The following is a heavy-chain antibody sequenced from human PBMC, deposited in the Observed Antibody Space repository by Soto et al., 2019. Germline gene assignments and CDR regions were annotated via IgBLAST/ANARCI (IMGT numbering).Heavy chain of an antibody. CDR3: AKGRLRLGELSLYY. V-gene: IGHV3-23*01. CDR1: GFTFSSYA. D-gene: IGHD3-16*02. Sequence: VGSLRLSCAASGFTFSSYAMGWVRQAPGKGLEWVSAISGSGGSTYYADSVKGRFTISRDNSKNTLYLQMNSLRAEDTAVYYCAKGRLRLGELSLYYWGQGTLVTVSS. CDR2: ISGSGGST. J-gene: IGHJ4*02.